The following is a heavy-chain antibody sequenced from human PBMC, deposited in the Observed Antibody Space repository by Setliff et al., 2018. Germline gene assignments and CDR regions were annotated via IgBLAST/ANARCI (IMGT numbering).Heavy chain of an antibody. D-gene: IGHD3-16*01. CDR1: GYPFGGYY. Sequence: ASVKVSCKTSGYPFGGYYIYWMRQAPGQGLEWMGWIDPKSGRTKYAVKFQGRVTMTRDTSISTIYIEVSSLTSDDTAMYYCAKQGDLAFDYWGQGTQVTVPQ. V-gene: IGHV1-2*02. CDR3: AKQGDLAFDY. J-gene: IGHJ4*02. CDR2: IDPKSGRT.